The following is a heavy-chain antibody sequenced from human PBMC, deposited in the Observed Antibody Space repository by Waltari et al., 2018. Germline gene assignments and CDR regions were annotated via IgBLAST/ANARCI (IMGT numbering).Heavy chain of an antibody. CDR1: GLMFSRYT. D-gene: IGHD2-15*01. CDR3: ATLPPLYCIGPRCQY. V-gene: IGHV3-21*02. J-gene: IGHJ4*02. CDR2: ISGTSMFG. Sequence: EVQLVESGGGPVKPGGSLRLSCAASGLMFSRYTMTWVRQAPGKGWEGVSSISGTSMFGDNADSVKGRFPIFRDNANNSLYLQLNSLGAEDTVMYYCATLPPLYCIGPRCQYWGQGPLVTFSS.